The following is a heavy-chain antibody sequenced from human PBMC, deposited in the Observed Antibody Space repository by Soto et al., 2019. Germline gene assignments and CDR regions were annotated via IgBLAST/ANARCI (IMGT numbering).Heavy chain of an antibody. CDR1: GGSISSGDYY. V-gene: IGHV4-30-4*01. CDR2: IYYSGST. CDR3: ARDAFYYDSRGPSSYYYYYGMDV. J-gene: IGHJ6*02. D-gene: IGHD3-22*01. Sequence: SETLSLTCTVSGGSISSGDYYWSWIRQPPGKGLEWIGYIYYSGSTYYNPSLKSRVTISVDTSKNQFSLKLSSVTAADTAVFYCARDAFYYDSRGPSSYYYYYGMDVWGQGTTVTVSS.